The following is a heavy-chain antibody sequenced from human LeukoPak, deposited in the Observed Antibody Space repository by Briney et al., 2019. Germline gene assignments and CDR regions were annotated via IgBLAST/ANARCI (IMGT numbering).Heavy chain of an antibody. D-gene: IGHD3-10*01. V-gene: IGHV3-15*01. CDR2: IKSKTDGGTT. CDR1: GFTFSNAW. CDR3: TTLYLLWFGELSRDY. Sequence: GGSLRLSCAASGFTFSNAWMSWVRQAPGKGLEWVGRIKSKTDGGTTDYAAPVKGRFTISRDDSKNTLYLQMNSLKTEDTAVYYCTTLYLLWFGELSRDYWGQGTLSPSPQ. J-gene: IGHJ4*02.